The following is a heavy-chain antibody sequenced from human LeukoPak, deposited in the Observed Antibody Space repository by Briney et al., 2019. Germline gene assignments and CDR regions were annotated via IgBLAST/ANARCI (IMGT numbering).Heavy chain of an antibody. D-gene: IGHD2-2*01. V-gene: IGHV1-3*01. CDR3: ARAPGGEGYCSSTSCRTLDY. CDR2: INAGNGNT. Sequence: ASVKVSCKASGYTFTSYAMHWVRQAPGQRLEWMGWINAGNGNTKYSQKFQGRVTITRDTSASTAYMELSSLRSEDTAVYYCARAPGGEGYCSSTSCRTLDYWGQGTLVTASS. J-gene: IGHJ4*02. CDR1: GYTFTSYA.